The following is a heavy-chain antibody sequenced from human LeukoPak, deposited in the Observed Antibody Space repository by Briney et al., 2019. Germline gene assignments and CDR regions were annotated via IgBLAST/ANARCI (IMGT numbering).Heavy chain of an antibody. D-gene: IGHD5-18*01. J-gene: IGHJ4*02. Sequence: ASVKVSCKASGGTFSSYAISWVRQAPGQGLEWMGGITPIFGTANYAQKFQGRVTITADESTSTAYMELSSLRSEDTAVYYCARARYSYGLIFDYWGQGTLVTVSS. CDR2: ITPIFGTA. CDR1: GGTFSSYA. V-gene: IGHV1-69*13. CDR3: ARARYSYGLIFDY.